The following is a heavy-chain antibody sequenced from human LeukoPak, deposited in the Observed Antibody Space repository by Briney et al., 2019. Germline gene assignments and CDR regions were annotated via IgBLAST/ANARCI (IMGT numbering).Heavy chain of an antibody. D-gene: IGHD1-26*01. CDR3: AGDNSVGDNAWWFDP. J-gene: IGHJ5*02. CDR1: GGTFSSYA. CDR2: INPTGGST. V-gene: IGHV1-46*01. Sequence: ASVKASCKASGGTFSSYAISWVRQAPGQGLEWMGLINPTGGSTGYAQKFQGRVTMTRDMSTSTDYMELSSLRSEDTAIYYCAGDNSVGDNAWWFDPWGQGTLVTVSS.